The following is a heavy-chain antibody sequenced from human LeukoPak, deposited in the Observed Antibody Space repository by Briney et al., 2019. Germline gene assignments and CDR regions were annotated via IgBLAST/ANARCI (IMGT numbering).Heavy chain of an antibody. J-gene: IGHJ5*02. Sequence: GASVKVSCKASGGTFSSYAISWVRQAPGQGLEWMGRIIPILGIANYAQKFQGRVTITADKSTSTAYMELSSLRSEDTAVYYCARVGLVAAAGIFWLRFDPWGQGTLVTVSS. D-gene: IGHD6-13*01. CDR1: GGTFSSYA. CDR2: IIPILGIA. V-gene: IGHV1-69*04. CDR3: ARVGLVAAAGIFWLRFDP.